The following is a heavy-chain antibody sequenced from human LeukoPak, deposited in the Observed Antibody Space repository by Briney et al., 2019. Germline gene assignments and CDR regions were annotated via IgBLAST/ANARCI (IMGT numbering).Heavy chain of an antibody. V-gene: IGHV3-74*01. CDR1: GFTFSSYW. CDR3: ARGYDSSASPDY. Sequence: HPGGSLRLSCAASGFTFSSYWMPWVRQAPGKGLVWVSRINSDGSSTSYADSVKGRFTISRDNAKNALYLQMNSLRAEDTAVYYCARGYDSSASPDYWGQGTLVTVSS. CDR2: INSDGSST. D-gene: IGHD3-22*01. J-gene: IGHJ4*02.